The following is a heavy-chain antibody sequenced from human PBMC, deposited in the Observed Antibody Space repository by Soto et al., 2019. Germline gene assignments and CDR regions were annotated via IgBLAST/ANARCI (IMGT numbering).Heavy chain of an antibody. V-gene: IGHV4-39*01. CDR3: ARHNRPLYVGYYYHMDV. CDR2: IYYSGYT. J-gene: IGHJ6*02. D-gene: IGHD3-16*01. Sequence: WESLFLTCTASGCTISRCSHFLALMRHPPGKGLEWIGSIYYSGYTYYNPSLKSRVTISVDTSKNQFSLKLSSVTAADTAVYYGARHNRPLYVGYYYHMDVWGQGTTVT. CDR1: GCTISRCSHF.